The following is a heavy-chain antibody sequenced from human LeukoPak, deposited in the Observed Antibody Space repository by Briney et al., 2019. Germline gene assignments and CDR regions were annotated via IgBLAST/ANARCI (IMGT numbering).Heavy chain of an antibody. D-gene: IGHD3-10*01. Sequence: GGSLRLSCAASGFTFSSYAMHWVRQAPGKGLEWVALISYDGSNKYHADSVKGRFTISRDNSKNTLYLQMNSLRAEDTAVYYCAKDIGSYYDYWGQGILVTVSS. J-gene: IGHJ4*02. CDR2: ISYDGSNK. CDR1: GFTFSSYA. V-gene: IGHV3-30*04. CDR3: AKDIGSYYDY.